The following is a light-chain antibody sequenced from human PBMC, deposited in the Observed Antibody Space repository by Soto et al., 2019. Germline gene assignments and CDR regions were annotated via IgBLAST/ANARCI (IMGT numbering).Light chain of an antibody. V-gene: IGKV3-11*01. J-gene: IGKJ4*01. Sequence: EIVLTQSPATLSLSPGERATLCFRASQSVSSYLAWYQQKPGQAPRLLIYDASNRATGIPARFSGSGSGTDFTLTISSLEPEDFAVYYCQQRSNPLTFGGGTKVDI. CDR1: QSVSSY. CDR2: DAS. CDR3: QQRSNPLT.